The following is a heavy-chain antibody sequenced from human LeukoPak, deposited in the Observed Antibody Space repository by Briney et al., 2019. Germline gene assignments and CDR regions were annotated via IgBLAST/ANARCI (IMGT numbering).Heavy chain of an antibody. D-gene: IGHD1-1*01. CDR3: VRHRTASDY. J-gene: IGHJ4*02. CDR1: GFTFSDYT. V-gene: IGHV3-21*01. Sequence: GGSLRLSCAASGFTFSDYTMSWVRQAPGKGLEWVSSITPRGDYIYYADSLKGRLTISRDNAKNSLYLQMSSLRAEDTAVYYCVRHRTASDYWGQGALVTVSS. CDR2: ITPRGDYI.